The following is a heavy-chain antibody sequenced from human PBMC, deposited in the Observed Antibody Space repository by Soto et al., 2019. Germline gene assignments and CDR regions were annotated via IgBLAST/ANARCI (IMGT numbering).Heavy chain of an antibody. D-gene: IGHD2-15*01. J-gene: IGHJ3*02. V-gene: IGHV1-18*01. CDR2: ISTYNGNT. Sequence: ASVKVSCKASGYTFTSYGISWVRQAPGQGLEWMGWISTYNGNTNYAQKLQGRVTMTTDTSRSTAYMELRSLRSDDTAVYFCARTLRSPFTDIAVVVAASGDAFDIWGQGTMVTVSS. CDR3: ARTLRSPFTDIAVVVAASGDAFDI. CDR1: GYTFTSYG.